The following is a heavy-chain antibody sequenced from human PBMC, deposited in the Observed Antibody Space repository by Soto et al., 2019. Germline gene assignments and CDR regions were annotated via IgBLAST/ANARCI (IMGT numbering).Heavy chain of an antibody. D-gene: IGHD3-10*01. CDR2: ISSGSSYI. CDR3: ARDILSGGAYPDS. V-gene: IGHV3-21*01. J-gene: IGHJ5*01. Sequence: GGSLRLSSTACIVRISTYSRNWVRPAPGKGLEWISSISSGSSYIYYAGSVKGRFTISRDNAKNSLFLQMNSLRADDTAVYYCARDILSGGAYPDSWGQGTKVTVSS. CDR1: IVRISTYS.